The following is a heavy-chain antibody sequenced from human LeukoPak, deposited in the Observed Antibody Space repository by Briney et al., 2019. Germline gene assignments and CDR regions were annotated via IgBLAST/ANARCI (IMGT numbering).Heavy chain of an antibody. CDR2: IIPIFGTA. Sequence: SVKVSCKASGGTFSSYAISWVRQAPGQGLEGMGGIIPIFGTANYAQKFQGRVTITADKSTNTAYMDLSSLRSGDTAVYYCARLFSSDYLQRSWGQGTLVTVSS. V-gene: IGHV1-69*06. CDR3: ARLFSSDYLQRS. CDR1: GGTFSSYA. J-gene: IGHJ5*02. D-gene: IGHD4-17*01.